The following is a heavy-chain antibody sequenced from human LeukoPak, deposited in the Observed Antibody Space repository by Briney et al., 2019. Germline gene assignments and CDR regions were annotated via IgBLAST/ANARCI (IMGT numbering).Heavy chain of an antibody. Sequence: GGSLRLSCAASGFIFSSYAMSWVRQAPGKGLEWVSTISGSGGSTYYADSVKGRFTISRENSKNTVYLQMNSLRAEDTAVYYCAKDRQNYDILTGYEYWGQGTLVTVSS. D-gene: IGHD3-9*01. V-gene: IGHV3-23*01. J-gene: IGHJ4*02. CDR3: AKDRQNYDILTGYEY. CDR1: GFIFSSYA. CDR2: ISGSGGST.